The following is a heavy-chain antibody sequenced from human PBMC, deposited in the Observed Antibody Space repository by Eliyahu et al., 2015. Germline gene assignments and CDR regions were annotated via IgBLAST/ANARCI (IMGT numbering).Heavy chain of an antibody. J-gene: IGHJ6*02. CDR2: IIPVLRXA. V-gene: IGHV1-69*01. CDR3: SRDQGITWVGSGSPPKNYYYYGMDV. Sequence: QVQLVQSGAEVKKPGSSVKVSXKTSGGTFSTYAXSWVRXAPGQGPGWMGGIIPVLRXAHYAQEFQGRXTITADESTSSXYMELNSLRSEDTAIYYCSRDQGITWVGSGSPPKNYYYYGMDVWGQGTTVTVSS. D-gene: IGHD3-10*01. CDR1: GGTFSTYA.